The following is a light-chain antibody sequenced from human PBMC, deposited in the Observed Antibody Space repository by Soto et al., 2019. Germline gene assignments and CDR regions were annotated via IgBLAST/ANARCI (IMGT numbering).Light chain of an antibody. CDR2: GNS. Sequence: QPVLTQPPSVSGAPGQRVTISCTGSSSKIGAGYDVHWYQQLPGTAPKLLIYGNSNRPSGVPDRFSGSKSGTSASLAITGLQAEDEADYYCQYYDSSLSGVVFGGGTKLTVL. CDR1: SSKIGAGYD. V-gene: IGLV1-40*01. CDR3: QYYDSSLSGVV. J-gene: IGLJ2*01.